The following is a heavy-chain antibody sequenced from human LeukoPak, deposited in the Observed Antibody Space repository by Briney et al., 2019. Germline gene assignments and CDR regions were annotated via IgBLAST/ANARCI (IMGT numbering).Heavy chain of an antibody. J-gene: IGHJ4*02. Sequence: PSESLSLTCAVYGVSFSGYYWSWIRQPPGKGLEWIWAINHSGSTNYNPALKSRLTTFVDKTKNQSLLMLSSVTAADTAVYYCARGRIAAAVSGADSWGQGTPVTVSS. CDR3: ARGRIAAAVSGADS. CDR2: INHSGST. V-gene: IGHV4-34*01. CDR1: GVSFSGYY. D-gene: IGHD6-13*01.